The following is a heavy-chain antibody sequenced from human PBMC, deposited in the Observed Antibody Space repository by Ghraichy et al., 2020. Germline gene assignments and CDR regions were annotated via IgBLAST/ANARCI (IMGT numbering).Heavy chain of an antibody. D-gene: IGHD1-7*01. CDR2: IYSGGDT. CDR3: ARDWNSDGCFDD. Sequence: GGSLRLSCAASGFSVSTGYMNWVRQAPGKGLEWVSGIYSGGDTQYADSVKGRFTISRDISKNTLYLQMNSLRVEDTAMYYCARDWNSDGCFDDWGQGTLVTVSS. J-gene: IGHJ4*02. V-gene: IGHV3-66*01. CDR1: GFSVSTGY.